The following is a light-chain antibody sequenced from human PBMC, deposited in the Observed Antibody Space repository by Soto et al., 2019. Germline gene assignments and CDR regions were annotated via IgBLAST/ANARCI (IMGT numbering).Light chain of an antibody. CDR1: QSVGTS. V-gene: IGKV3-20*01. CDR3: QQYGSSPPWT. Sequence: EIVLTQSPGTLSLSPGERGTLSCRASQSVGTSLAWYQQKPGQAPRLLIYGASNRATGIPDRFSGSGSGTDFTLTISRLEPEDFAVYYCQQYGSSPPWTFGQGTKVDIK. J-gene: IGKJ1*01. CDR2: GAS.